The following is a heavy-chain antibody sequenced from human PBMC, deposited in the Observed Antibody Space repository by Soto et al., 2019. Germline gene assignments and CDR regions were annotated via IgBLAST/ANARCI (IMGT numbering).Heavy chain of an antibody. Sequence: PGGSLRLSCAASGFTFSSYWMSWVRQAPGKGLEWVANIKQDGSEKYYVDSVKGRFTISRDNAKNSLYLQMNSLRAEDTAVYYCARVPLEGSGSPRFDHNWFDPWGQGTLVTVSS. CDR2: IKQDGSEK. V-gene: IGHV3-7*05. CDR1: GFTFSSYW. D-gene: IGHD3-10*01. J-gene: IGHJ5*02. CDR3: ARVPLEGSGSPRFDHNWFDP.